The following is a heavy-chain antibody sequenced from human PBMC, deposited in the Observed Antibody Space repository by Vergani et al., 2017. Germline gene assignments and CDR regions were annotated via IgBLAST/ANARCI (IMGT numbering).Heavy chain of an antibody. D-gene: IGHD2-2*01. V-gene: IGHV1-18*01. J-gene: IGHJ5*02. CDR2: ISAYNGNT. Sequence: QVQLVQSGAEVKKPGASVKVSCKASGYTFTSYGISWVRQAPGQGLEWMGWISAYNGNTNYAQKLQGRVTMTTDTSTMTAYMELRSLRSDDTAVYYCARLVYCISTSCFSGGWFDPWGQGTLVTVSS. CDR1: GYTFTSYG. CDR3: ARLVYCISTSCFSGGWFDP.